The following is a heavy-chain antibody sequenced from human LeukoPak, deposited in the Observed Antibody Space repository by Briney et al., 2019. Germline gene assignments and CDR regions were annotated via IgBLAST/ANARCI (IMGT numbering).Heavy chain of an antibody. CDR3: ARLRIYYDSSGLLRGFDY. J-gene: IGHJ4*02. D-gene: IGHD3-22*01. CDR2: INPNSGGT. Sequence: ASVKVSCKASGYTFTGYYMHWVRQAPGRGLEWMGWINPNSGGTNYAQKFQGRVTMTRDTSISTAYMELSRLRSDDTAVYYCARLRIYYDSSGLLRGFDYWGQGTLVTVSS. V-gene: IGHV1-2*02. CDR1: GYTFTGYY.